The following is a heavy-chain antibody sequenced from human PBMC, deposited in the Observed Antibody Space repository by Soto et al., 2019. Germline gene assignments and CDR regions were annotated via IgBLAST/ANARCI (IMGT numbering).Heavy chain of an antibody. CDR1: GFSISTYA. CDR3: ARRSFPYSGSPLEPWSDALDI. CDR2: ISYNGNNK. V-gene: IGHV3-30*04. J-gene: IGHJ3*02. D-gene: IGHD1-26*01. Sequence: QVQLVESGGGVVQPGRSLRLSCAASGFSISTYALHWVRQAPGKGPEWVAIISYNGNNKHYADSVKGRFTISSDNSKNTVDLQMNSLRVEDTAMYYCARRSFPYSGSPLEPWSDALDIWGQGTMVTVSS.